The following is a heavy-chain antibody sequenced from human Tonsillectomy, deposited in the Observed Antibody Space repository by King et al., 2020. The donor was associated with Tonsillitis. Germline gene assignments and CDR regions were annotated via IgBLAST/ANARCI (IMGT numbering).Heavy chain of an antibody. V-gene: IGHV1-3*01. CDR1: GYIFTNYA. Sequence: QLVQSGAEVKKPGASVKVSCKASGYIFTNYAIHWVRQAPGQRLEWMGWIDAGNGNTKYSQNFQGRVTIARDTSATTAYMELSSLRSEDTAVYYCARDRVSGTGYGLSFDVWGQGTMVTVSS. J-gene: IGHJ3*01. CDR3: ARDRVSGTGYGLSFDV. D-gene: IGHD6-19*01. CDR2: IDAGNGNT.